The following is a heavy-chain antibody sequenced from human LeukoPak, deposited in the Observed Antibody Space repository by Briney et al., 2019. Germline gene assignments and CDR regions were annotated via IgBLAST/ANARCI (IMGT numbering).Heavy chain of an antibody. J-gene: IGHJ2*01. V-gene: IGHV4-4*07. CDR3: ARAGLAVAGTASYWYFDL. CDR2: IYTSGST. CDR1: GGSLSGYY. Sequence: SETLSLTCAVSGGSLSGYYWSWIRQPAGKGLEWIGRIYTSGSTNYNPSLKSRVTMSVDTSKNQFSLKLSSVTAADTAVYYCARAGLAVAGTASYWYFDLWGRGTLVTVSS. D-gene: IGHD6-19*01.